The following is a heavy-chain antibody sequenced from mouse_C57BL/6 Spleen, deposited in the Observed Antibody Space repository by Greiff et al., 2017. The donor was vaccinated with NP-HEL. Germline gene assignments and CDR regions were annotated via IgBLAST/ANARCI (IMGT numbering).Heavy chain of an antibody. Sequence: VQLQQSGPELVKPGASVKLSCKASGYNFKSYDINWVKQRPGQGLEWIGWIYPRDGSTKYNEKFKGKATLTVDTSSSTAYMELHSLTSEDSAVYFCARSGSSSWFAYWGQGTLVTVSA. V-gene: IGHV1-85*01. D-gene: IGHD1-1*01. CDR3: ARSGSSSWFAY. CDR2: IYPRDGST. CDR1: GYNFKSYD. J-gene: IGHJ3*01.